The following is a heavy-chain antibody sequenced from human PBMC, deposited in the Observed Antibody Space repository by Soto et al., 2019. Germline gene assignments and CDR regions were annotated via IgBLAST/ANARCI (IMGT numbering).Heavy chain of an antibody. J-gene: IGHJ4*02. CDR1: GLSFSSYA. CDR3: AKVKGFSYGFPEGNALDY. D-gene: IGHD5-18*01. V-gene: IGHV3-23*01. Sequence: EVPLSESGGGLVQPGGSLRLSCAASGLSFSSYAMSWVRQAPGKGLEWVSVISGGGGSTYYADSVKGRFTISRDNSKNTLYLQMNSLRAEDTAVFYCAKVKGFSYGFPEGNALDYWGQGTLVTVSS. CDR2: ISGGGGST.